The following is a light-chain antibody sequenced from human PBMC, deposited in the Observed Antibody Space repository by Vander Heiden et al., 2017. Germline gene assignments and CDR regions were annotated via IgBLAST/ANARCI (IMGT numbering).Light chain of an antibody. Sequence: DIQLTQSPSFLSASVGDRVTITCRASEGISSSLACYQQKPGKAPKLLIYDASNLQSGVPSRFSGSGSGTEFTLTISSLQPEDFAAYYCQQLNSYPLTFGGGTKVEIK. J-gene: IGKJ4*01. CDR1: EGISSS. CDR2: DAS. CDR3: QQLNSYPLT. V-gene: IGKV1-9*01.